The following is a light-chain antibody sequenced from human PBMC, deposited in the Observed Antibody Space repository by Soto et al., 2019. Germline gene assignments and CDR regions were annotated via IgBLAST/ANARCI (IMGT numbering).Light chain of an antibody. V-gene: IGKV1-39*01. CDR3: QQSYSAPYT. J-gene: IGKJ2*01. CDR1: QTITTY. Sequence: DIQMTQSPSSLSASVGDRVTLTCRASQTITTYLNWYQQRPGRAPKLLIYSASSLQSGVPSRFIGSVSGTDFTLTISSLQPEDFGTYFCQQSYSAPYTFGQGTKLEIK. CDR2: SAS.